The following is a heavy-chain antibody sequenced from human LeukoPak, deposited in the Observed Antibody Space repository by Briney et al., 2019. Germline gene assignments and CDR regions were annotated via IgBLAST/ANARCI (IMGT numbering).Heavy chain of an antibody. CDR2: ISSSGETI. D-gene: IGHD6-6*01. CDR1: GFTFSFGSYS. V-gene: IGHV3-48*02. Sequence: GGSLRLSCAASGFTFSFGSYSMNWVRQAPGKGLEWVSYISSSGETIYYANSVKGRFTISRDNVKNSLDLQMNSLRDEDTAVYYCARDRDGTAAPPWYFDLWGRGTPVTVSS. J-gene: IGHJ2*01. CDR3: ARDRDGTAAPPWYFDL.